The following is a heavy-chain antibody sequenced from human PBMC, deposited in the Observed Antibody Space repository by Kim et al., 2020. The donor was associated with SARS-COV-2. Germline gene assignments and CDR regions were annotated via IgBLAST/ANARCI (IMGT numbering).Heavy chain of an antibody. J-gene: IGHJ4*02. CDR3: ARLGYCSSTSCYSFDY. D-gene: IGHD2-2*01. V-gene: IGHV4-30-2*04. Sequence: LRKRDTISVDTSKNQFSLQLSSVTAADTAVYYCARLGYCSSTSCYSFDYWGQGTLVTISS.